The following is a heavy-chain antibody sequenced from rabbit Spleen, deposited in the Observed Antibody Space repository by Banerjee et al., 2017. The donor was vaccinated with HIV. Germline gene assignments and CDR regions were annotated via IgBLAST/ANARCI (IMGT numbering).Heavy chain of an antibody. D-gene: IGHD1-1*01. J-gene: IGHJ4*01. V-gene: IGHV1S45*01. Sequence: QEQLKESGGGLVQPGGSLTLTCTASGFSFSSSDYMCWVHQAPGKGLEWISCIAGSSSDFTYSATWAKGRFTCSKTSSTTVTLQMTSLTVADTATYFCARDNVDSRGSRSNLWGPGTLVTVS. CDR1: GFSFSSSDY. CDR2: IAGSSSDFT. CDR3: ARDNVDSRGSRSNL.